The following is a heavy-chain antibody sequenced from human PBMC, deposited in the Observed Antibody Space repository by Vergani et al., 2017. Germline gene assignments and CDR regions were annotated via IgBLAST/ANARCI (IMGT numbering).Heavy chain of an antibody. CDR2: IIPILGIA. D-gene: IGHD3-22*01. Sequence: QVQLVQSGAEVKKPGSSVKVSCKASGGTFSSYTISWVRQAPGQGLEWMGRIIPILGIANYAKKFQGRVTITADKSTSTAYMELSSLRSEDTAVYYCARLSGYNQLGYWGQGTLVTVSS. CDR1: GGTFSSYT. CDR3: ARLSGYNQLGY. V-gene: IGHV1-69*02. J-gene: IGHJ4*02.